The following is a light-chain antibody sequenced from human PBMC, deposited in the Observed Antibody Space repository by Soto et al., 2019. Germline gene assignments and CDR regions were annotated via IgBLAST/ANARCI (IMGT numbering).Light chain of an antibody. CDR1: QSASSSY. Sequence: EIVLTQSPGTLSLSPGERATVSCRASQSASSSYCAWYQQKPGQAPRLLISGASNMATGIPDRFSGSGSGTDFTLTISRLEPEDYAVYYCQHYARSVGPFGKGTRVEIK. CDR3: QHYARSVGP. CDR2: GAS. J-gene: IGKJ1*01. V-gene: IGKV3-20*01.